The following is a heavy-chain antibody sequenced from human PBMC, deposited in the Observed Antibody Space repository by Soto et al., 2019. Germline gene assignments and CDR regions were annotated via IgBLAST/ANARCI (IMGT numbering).Heavy chain of an antibody. J-gene: IGHJ4*02. CDR1: GFVFKDSS. Sequence: VLLVESGGGLVQPGGSLKLSCAASGFVFKDSSIHWVRQASGKGLEWVGRIRDRAFSYATAYAASVKGWFTISRDDSTNTAYLRMNSLKTEDTAIYYCTRLISAAQDYWGQGTLVTVSS. CDR3: TRLISAAQDY. CDR2: IRDRAFSYAT. V-gene: IGHV3-73*01. D-gene: IGHD3-10*01.